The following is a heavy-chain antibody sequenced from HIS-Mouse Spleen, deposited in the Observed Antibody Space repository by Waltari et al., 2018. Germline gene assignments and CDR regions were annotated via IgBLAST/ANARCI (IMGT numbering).Heavy chain of an antibody. CDR3: ARVTGDDAFDI. CDR1: GDSAPSNRPA. V-gene: IGHV6-1*01. J-gene: IGHJ3*02. Sequence: QVQLQQSGPGLVKPSQTLSLTCPIPGDSAPSNRPAWHWTRPSPSRGLAWLGRTYYRSKWYNDYAVSVKSRITINPDTSKNQFSLQLNSVTPEDTAVYYCARVTGDDAFDIWGQGTMVTVSS. D-gene: IGHD7-27*01. CDR2: TYYRSKWYN.